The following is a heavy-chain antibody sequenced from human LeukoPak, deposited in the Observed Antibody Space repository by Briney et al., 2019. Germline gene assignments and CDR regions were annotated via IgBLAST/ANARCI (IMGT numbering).Heavy chain of an antibody. CDR3: VRVSLDSSGYFWFGRLDP. CDR1: GFTFSTSG. D-gene: IGHD3-22*01. Sequence: GGSLRLSCAASGFTFSTSGMHWVRQAPGKGLEWVAFIQYDDSEKYYADSVKGRCTISRDNSKNTVYLQRNSLRAEDTAVYYCVRVSLDSSGYFWFGRLDPWGQGTLVTVSS. V-gene: IGHV3-30*02. J-gene: IGHJ5*02. CDR2: IQYDDSEK.